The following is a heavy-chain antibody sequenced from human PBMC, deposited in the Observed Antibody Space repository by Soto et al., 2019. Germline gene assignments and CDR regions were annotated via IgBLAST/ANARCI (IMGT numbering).Heavy chain of an antibody. CDR3: ARHERSSSGFDY. CDR1: GGSISSTTYY. J-gene: IGHJ4*02. CDR2: IFYSGNT. V-gene: IGHV4-39*01. Sequence: PSETLSLTCTVSGGSISSTTYYWGWIRQPPGKGLEWIGSIFYSGNTYYNPSLKSRVTMSVDTSKKQFSLILNSVTAADTDVYYCARHERSSSGFDYWGQGTPVTVSS. D-gene: IGHD6-6*01.